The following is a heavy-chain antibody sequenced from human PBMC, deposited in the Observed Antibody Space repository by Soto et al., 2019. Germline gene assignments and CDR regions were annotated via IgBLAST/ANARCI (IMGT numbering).Heavy chain of an antibody. CDR3: ATRSGGGGAFDF. CDR1: GLSFSNYE. J-gene: IGHJ3*01. D-gene: IGHD3-10*01. CDR2: IGRGGTTT. Sequence: VGSLRLSCAASGLSFSNYEMNWVRQAPGKGLEWVSYIGRGGTTTYYADSLKGRFTISRDNAKNSLYLQMNSLRAEDTAVYYCATRSGGGGAFDFWGQGTMVTVSS. V-gene: IGHV3-48*03.